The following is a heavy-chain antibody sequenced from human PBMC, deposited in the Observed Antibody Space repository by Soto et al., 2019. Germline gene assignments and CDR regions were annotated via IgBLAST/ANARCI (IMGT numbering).Heavy chain of an antibody. CDR2: IIPIFGTA. Sequence: SVKVSCKASGGTFSSYAISWVRQAPGQGLEWMGGIIPIFGTANYAQKFQGRVTITADESTSTAYMELSSLRSEDTAVYYCAREYGSSLGYYYGMDVWGQGTTVTVSS. V-gene: IGHV1-69*13. CDR3: AREYGSSLGYYYGMDV. CDR1: GGTFSSYA. D-gene: IGHD6-13*01. J-gene: IGHJ6*02.